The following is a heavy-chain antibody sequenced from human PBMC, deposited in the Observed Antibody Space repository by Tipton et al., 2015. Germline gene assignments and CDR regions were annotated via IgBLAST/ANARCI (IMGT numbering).Heavy chain of an antibody. V-gene: IGHV4-39*01. CDR3: ARQRILQNVPSRFDY. D-gene: IGHD2-15*01. CDR1: GASISSSSYY. J-gene: IGHJ4*02. CDR2: IYYGGTT. Sequence: GLVKPSETLSLTCTVSGASISSSSYYWGWIRQPPGKGLEWIGSIYYGGTTYYNPSLRSRFTISVDTSKNQFSLKLSSVTAANTAVYYCARQRILQNVPSRFDYWGQGTLVTVSS.